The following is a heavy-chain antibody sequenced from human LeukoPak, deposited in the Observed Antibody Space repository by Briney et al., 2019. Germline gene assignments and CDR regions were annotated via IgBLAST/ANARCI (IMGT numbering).Heavy chain of an antibody. CDR2: INPSGGST. CDR3: ARDPNPDIVVVPAARRYYYYGMDV. D-gene: IGHD2-2*01. Sequence: ASVEVSCKASGYTFTSYYMHWVRQAPGQGLEWMGIINPSGGSTSYAQKFQGRVTMTRDTSTSTVYMELSSLRSEDTAVYYCARDPNPDIVVVPAARRYYYYGMDVWGQGTTVTVSS. CDR1: GYTFTSYY. J-gene: IGHJ6*02. V-gene: IGHV1-46*01.